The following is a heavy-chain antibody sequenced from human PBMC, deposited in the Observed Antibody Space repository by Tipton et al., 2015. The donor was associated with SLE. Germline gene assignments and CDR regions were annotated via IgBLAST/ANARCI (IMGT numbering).Heavy chain of an antibody. CDR1: GGSFSGYY. CDR2: INHSGST. V-gene: IGHV4-34*01. J-gene: IGHJ4*02. CDR3: ARGWDCLDQAGIDY. D-gene: IGHD2-21*02. Sequence: TLSLTCAVYGGSFSGYYWSWIRQPPGKGLEWIGEINHSGSTDYNPSLKSRVTISVDTSKNQFSLKLSSVTAADTAVYYCARGWDCLDQAGIDYWGQGTLVTVSS.